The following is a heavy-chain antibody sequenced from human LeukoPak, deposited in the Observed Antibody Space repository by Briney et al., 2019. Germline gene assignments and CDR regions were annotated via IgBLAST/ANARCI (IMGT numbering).Heavy chain of an antibody. J-gene: IGHJ5*02. CDR1: GYTFTNYY. V-gene: IGHV1-46*01. D-gene: IGHD6-13*01. CDR3: ARVVPGYSFDP. CDR2: INPSGGST. Sequence: ASVKVSCKASGYTFTNYYIHWVRQAPGQGLECMGIINPSGGSTSYAQKFQGRVTMTRDMSTSTVYMELSSLRSEDTAVYYCARVVPGYSFDPWGQGTLVTVFS.